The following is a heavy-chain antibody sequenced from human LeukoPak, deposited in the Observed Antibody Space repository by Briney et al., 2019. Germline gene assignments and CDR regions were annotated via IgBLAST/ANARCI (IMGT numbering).Heavy chain of an antibody. V-gene: IGHV3-74*01. Sequence: GGSLRLSCAASGFTFSSYWMHWVRQAPGKGLVWVSRVNTDGRTTTYADSVKGRFTISRDNAKNTLFLQMNSLRAEDTAVYYCARDSPSYGSFDYWGQGTLVTVSS. CDR1: GFTFSSYW. D-gene: IGHD5-18*01. CDR3: ARDSPSYGSFDY. CDR2: VNTDGRTT. J-gene: IGHJ4*02.